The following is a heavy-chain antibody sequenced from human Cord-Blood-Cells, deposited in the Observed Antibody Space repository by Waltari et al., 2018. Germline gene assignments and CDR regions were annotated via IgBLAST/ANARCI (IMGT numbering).Heavy chain of an antibody. CDR3: ATLGYCSSTSCYFGMDV. CDR2: FEPGDGET. D-gene: IGHD2-2*01. CDR1: GYPLTELS. Sequence: QVQLVQAGAEVKKPGASVKVSCKVSGYPLTELSMHWVRQAPGKGLEWMGGFEPGDGETIYARQIPGRVTLTEDTSTDTAYMELIRLRSEDTAVYYCATLGYCSSTSCYFGMDVWGQGTTVTVSS. J-gene: IGHJ6*02. V-gene: IGHV1-24*01.